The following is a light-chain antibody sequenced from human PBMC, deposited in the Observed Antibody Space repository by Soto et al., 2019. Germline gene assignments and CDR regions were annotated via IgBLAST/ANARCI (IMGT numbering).Light chain of an antibody. CDR3: KSYAASNTYV. V-gene: IGLV2-8*01. Sequence: QSALTQPPSESGSPGQSVTISCTGTKNDIGVYDFVSWYQHHPGKAPRLIIYEVVQRPSGVPDRFSGSKSGNTASLTVSGLQAADDADYFCKSYAASNTYVFGSGTKVTVL. CDR2: EVV. J-gene: IGLJ1*01. CDR1: KNDIGVYDF.